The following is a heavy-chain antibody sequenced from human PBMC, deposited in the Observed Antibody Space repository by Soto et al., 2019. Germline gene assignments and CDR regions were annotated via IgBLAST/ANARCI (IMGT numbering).Heavy chain of an antibody. V-gene: IGHV1-3*01. J-gene: IGHJ4*02. CDR1: GYTFTSYA. CDR3: ARAYTSGWYYY. CDR2: INAGNGNT. Sequence: GASVKVSCKASGYTFTSYAMHWVRQAPGQGLEWMGWINAGNGNTKYSQKFQGRVTITRDTSASTAYMELSSLSSEDTAVYYCARAYTSGWYYYWGQGTLVTVSS. D-gene: IGHD6-19*01.